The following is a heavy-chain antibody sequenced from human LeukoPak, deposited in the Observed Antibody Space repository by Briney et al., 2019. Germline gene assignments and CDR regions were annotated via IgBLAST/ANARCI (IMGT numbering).Heavy chain of an antibody. CDR3: AREDAAAGAFDY. CDR1: GFTFSSYS. J-gene: IGHJ4*02. D-gene: IGHD6-13*01. Sequence: PGGSLRLSCAASGFTFSSYSMNWVRQAPGKGLEWVSSISSSSSYIYYADSVKGRFTISRDNAKNSLYLQMNSLRAEDTGVYYCAREDAAAGAFDYWGQGTLVTVSS. CDR2: ISSSSSYI. V-gene: IGHV3-21*01.